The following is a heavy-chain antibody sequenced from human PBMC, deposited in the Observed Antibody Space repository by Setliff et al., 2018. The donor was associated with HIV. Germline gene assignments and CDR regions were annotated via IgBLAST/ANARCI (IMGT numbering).Heavy chain of an antibody. CDR3: ARVAYASLSSSCYLLDYYYYLDV. J-gene: IGHJ6*03. CDR1: GYSFTSYG. Sequence: ASVKVSCKASGYSFTSYGISWVRQAPGQGLEWMGWISPYNGNTNYAQKLQGSITVTTDTSTNTAYMELRTLRSDDTAVYYCARVAYASLSSSCYLLDYYYYLDVWGQGTTVTVSS. CDR2: ISPYNGNT. V-gene: IGHV1-18*01. D-gene: IGHD6-13*01.